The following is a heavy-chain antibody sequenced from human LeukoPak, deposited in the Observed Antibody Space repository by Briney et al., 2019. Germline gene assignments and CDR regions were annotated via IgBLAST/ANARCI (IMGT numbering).Heavy chain of an antibody. J-gene: IGHJ5*02. CDR1: GYSFTSYW. CDR3: ARQWSSHWAIFKSPYNWFDP. CDR2: IYPGDSDT. Sequence: GESLKISCKGSGYSFTSYWIGWVRQMPGKGLEWMGIIYPGDSDTRYSPSFQGQVTISADKSISTAYLQWSSLKASDTAMYYCARQWSSHWAIFKSPYNWFDPWGQGTLVTVSS. D-gene: IGHD3-3*01. V-gene: IGHV5-51*01.